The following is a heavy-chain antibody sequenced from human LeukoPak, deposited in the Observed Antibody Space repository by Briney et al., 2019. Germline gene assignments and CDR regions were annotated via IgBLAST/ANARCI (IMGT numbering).Heavy chain of an antibody. CDR1: GYSFTSYG. V-gene: IGHV1-18*01. J-gene: IGHJ4*02. Sequence: ASVKVSCKASGYSFTSYGISLVRQAPGQGLEWMGWISAYNGNTNYAQKLQGRVTMTTDTSTSTAYMELRSLRSDDTAVYYCARVQSGSVSYGVWDYWGQGTLVTVSS. CDR3: ARVQSGSVSYGVWDY. D-gene: IGHD3-10*01. CDR2: ISAYNGNT.